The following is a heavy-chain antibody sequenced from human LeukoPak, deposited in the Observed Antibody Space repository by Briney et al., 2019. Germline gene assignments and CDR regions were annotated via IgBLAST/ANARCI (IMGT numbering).Heavy chain of an antibody. Sequence: PGGSLRLSCAASGFTLSSYGMHWVRQAPGKGLEWVAVIWYDGSNKYYADSVKGRFTISRDNSKNTLYLQMNSLRAEDTAVYYCARDRYYGSGSSYYYYGMDVWGQGTTVTVSS. J-gene: IGHJ6*02. CDR1: GFTLSSYG. D-gene: IGHD3-10*01. V-gene: IGHV3-33*01. CDR2: IWYDGSNK. CDR3: ARDRYYGSGSSYYYYGMDV.